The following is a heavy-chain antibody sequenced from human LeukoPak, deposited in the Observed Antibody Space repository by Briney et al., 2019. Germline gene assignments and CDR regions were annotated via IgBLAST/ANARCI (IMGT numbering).Heavy chain of an antibody. Sequence: ASVTVSFKASGGTFISYAISWVRQAPGQGLEWMGGIIPIFGTANYAQKFQGRVTITADKSTSTAYMELSSLRSEDTAVYYCARSTETYSSGWYGLGAIYYYYYMDVWGKGTTVTVSS. CDR1: GGTFISYA. CDR2: IIPIFGTA. D-gene: IGHD6-19*01. V-gene: IGHV1-69*06. J-gene: IGHJ6*03. CDR3: ARSTETYSSGWYGLGAIYYYYYMDV.